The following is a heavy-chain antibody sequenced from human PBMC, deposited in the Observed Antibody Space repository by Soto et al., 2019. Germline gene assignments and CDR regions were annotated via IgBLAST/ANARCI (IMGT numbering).Heavy chain of an antibody. V-gene: IGHV1-18*01. J-gene: IGHJ6*02. CDR1: GYTFTSYG. CDR3: ARVAITLVRGVSFYYYYGMDV. D-gene: IGHD3-10*01. CDR2: ISAYNGNT. Sequence: QVQLVQSGAEVKKPGASVKVSCKASGYTFTSYGISWVRQAPGQGLEWMGWISAYNGNTNYAQKLQGRVTMTTDTYTSTAYMELRSLRSDDTAVYYCARVAITLVRGVSFYYYYGMDVWGQGTTVTVSS.